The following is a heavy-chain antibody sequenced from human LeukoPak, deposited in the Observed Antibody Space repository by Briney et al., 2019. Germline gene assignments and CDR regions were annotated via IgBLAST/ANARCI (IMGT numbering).Heavy chain of an antibody. J-gene: IGHJ6*03. D-gene: IGHD3-16*02. CDR3: ARVIPYYMDV. CDR2: IYHSGST. Sequence: PSETLSLTCTVSAYSISSGYYWGWIRQPPGKGLEWIGSIYHSGSTYYNPSLKSRVTISVDTSKNQFSLKLSSVTAADTAVYYCARVIPYYMDVWGTGTTVTVSS. CDR1: AYSISSGYY. V-gene: IGHV4-38-2*02.